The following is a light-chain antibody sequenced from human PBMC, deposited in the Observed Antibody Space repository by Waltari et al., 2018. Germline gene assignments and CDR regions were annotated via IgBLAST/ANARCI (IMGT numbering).Light chain of an antibody. CDR2: GPD. CDR3: HSRETFSTRL. Sequence: SVSVALGQTVRITCHGDTLRRYYASWYQQRPGQAPILVLYGPDNRPSGIPDRFSGSTSGNTASLTITGAQAEDEADYYCHSRETFSTRLFGGGTRLTV. J-gene: IGLJ2*01. CDR1: TLRRYY. V-gene: IGLV3-19*01.